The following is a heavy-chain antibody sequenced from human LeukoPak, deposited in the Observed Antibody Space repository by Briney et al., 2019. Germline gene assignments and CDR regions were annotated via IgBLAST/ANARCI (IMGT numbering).Heavy chain of an antibody. CDR2: IWYDGSNK. CDR1: GFTFSSYG. D-gene: IGHD2-15*01. J-gene: IGHJ6*03. CDR3: ARVLGYSGGYYYYCMDV. Sequence: GRSLRLSCAASGFTFSSYGMHWVRQAPGKGLEWVAVIWYDGSNKYYADSVKGRFTISRDNSKNTLYLQMNSLRAEDTAVYYCARVLGYSGGYYYYCMDVWGKGTTVTVSS. V-gene: IGHV3-33*01.